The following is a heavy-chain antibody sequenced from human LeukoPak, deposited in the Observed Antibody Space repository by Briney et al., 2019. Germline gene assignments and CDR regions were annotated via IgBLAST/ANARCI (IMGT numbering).Heavy chain of an antibody. D-gene: IGHD4-17*01. CDR2: ISSSSSYI. CDR1: GFTFSSYE. V-gene: IGHV3-21*01. CDR3: AREDTGIDY. Sequence: RPGGSLRLSCAASGFTFSSYEMNWVRQAPGKGLEWVSSISSSSSYIYYADSVKGRFTISRDNAKNSLYLQMNSLRAEDTAVYCCAREDTGIDYWGQGTLVTVSS. J-gene: IGHJ4*02.